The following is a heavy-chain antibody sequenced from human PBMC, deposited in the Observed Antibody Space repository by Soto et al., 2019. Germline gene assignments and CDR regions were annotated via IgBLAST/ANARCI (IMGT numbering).Heavy chain of an antibody. J-gene: IGHJ3*01. V-gene: IGHV5-51*01. D-gene: IGHD2-21*01. CDR2: IYPGDSDT. CDR3: PGRVIAGGATQSGFDV. Sequence: PGESLKISCKGSGYSFTTYWIGWVRQMSGKGLGWRGIIYPGDSDTRYSPSFQGQVTISADKSINTAYLQWSSLKASDTGMYYWPGRVIAGGATQSGFDVWGPGKMVTV. CDR1: GYSFTTYW.